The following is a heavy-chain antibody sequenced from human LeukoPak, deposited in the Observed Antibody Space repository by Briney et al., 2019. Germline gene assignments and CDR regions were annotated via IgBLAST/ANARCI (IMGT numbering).Heavy chain of an antibody. V-gene: IGHV3-74*01. CDR2: INSDMSST. D-gene: IGHD6-19*01. Sequence: GGSLRLSCAASGFTFSNHWMHWVRQAPGKGLVWVSRINSDMSSTNYADSVKGRFTNSRDNAKNTLYPQMNSLRAEDTAVYYCARDIAVSGNYFDYWGQGTLVTVSS. CDR3: ARDIAVSGNYFDY. J-gene: IGHJ4*02. CDR1: GFTFSNHW.